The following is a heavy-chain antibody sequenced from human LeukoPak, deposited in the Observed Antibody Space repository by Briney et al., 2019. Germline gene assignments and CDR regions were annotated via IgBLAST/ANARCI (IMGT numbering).Heavy chain of an antibody. V-gene: IGHV3-21*01. CDR3: ARDRYCTNGVCYPVDNYYYYGMDV. CDR1: GFTFSSYS. CDR2: ISSSSSYI. D-gene: IGHD2-8*01. Sequence: AGGSLRLSCAASGFTFSSYSMNWVRQAPGKGLEWVSSISSSSSYIYYADSVKGRFTISRDNAKNSLYLQMNSLRAEDTAVYYCARDRYCTNGVCYPVDNYYYYGMDVWGQGTTVTVSS. J-gene: IGHJ6*02.